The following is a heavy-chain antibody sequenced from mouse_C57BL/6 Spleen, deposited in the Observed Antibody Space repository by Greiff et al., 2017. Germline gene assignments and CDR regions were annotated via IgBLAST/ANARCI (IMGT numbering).Heavy chain of an antibody. J-gene: IGHJ4*01. Sequence: EVQLKQSGPELVKPGASVKISCKASGYTFTDYYMNWVKQSHGKSLEWIGDINPNNGVTSYNQKFKGKATLTVDKSSSTAYMELRSLTSEDSAVYYCARGSHAMDYWGQGTSVTVSS. V-gene: IGHV1-26*01. CDR3: ARGSHAMDY. CDR2: INPNNGVT. CDR1: GYTFTDYY.